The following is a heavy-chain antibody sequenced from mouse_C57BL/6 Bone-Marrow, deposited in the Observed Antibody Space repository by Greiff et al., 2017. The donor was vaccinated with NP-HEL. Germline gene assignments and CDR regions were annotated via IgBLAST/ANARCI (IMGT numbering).Heavy chain of an antibody. D-gene: IGHD1-1*01. CDR3: AIPFITTVSCDY. Sequence: EVQLVESGGDLVKPGGSLKLSCAASGFTFSSYGLSWVRQTPDKRLEWVATISSGGSSTYSPDSVKGRFTISRDNAKNTLYLQMSSLKSEDTAMFYFAIPFITTVSCDYWGQGTTLTVSS. CDR2: ISSGGSST. J-gene: IGHJ2*01. CDR1: GFTFSSYG. V-gene: IGHV5-6*01.